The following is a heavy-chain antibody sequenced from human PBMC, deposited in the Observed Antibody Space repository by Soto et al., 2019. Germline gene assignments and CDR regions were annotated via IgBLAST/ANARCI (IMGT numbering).Heavy chain of an antibody. CDR3: ALRYCSSPTCSRDAFDI. J-gene: IGHJ3*02. V-gene: IGHV4-30-4*01. CDR2: ILYSGST. D-gene: IGHD2-2*01. Sequence: PSETLSLTCTVSGGSMSSGDYYWSWIRQPPGKGLEWIGYILYSGSTYYNPSLKSRVTMSVDTSKNQFSLKLSSVTAADTAAYFCALRYCSSPTCSRDAFDIWGQGTMVTVSS. CDR1: GGSMSSGDYY.